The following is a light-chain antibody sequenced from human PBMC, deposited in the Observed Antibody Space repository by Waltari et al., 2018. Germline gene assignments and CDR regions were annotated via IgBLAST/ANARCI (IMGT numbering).Light chain of an antibody. CDR3: QQSYSTPH. CDR2: SAS. Sequence: DFQVTQSPVSLSASIGDRVTITCRASQSIDNDLNWYQHKPGKAPKLLIYSASSLQSGVPSRFSGSGSGTDFTLTISSLQPEDFATYYWQQSYSTPHFGQGTKVEIK. CDR1: QSIDND. V-gene: IGKV1-39*01. J-gene: IGKJ2*01.